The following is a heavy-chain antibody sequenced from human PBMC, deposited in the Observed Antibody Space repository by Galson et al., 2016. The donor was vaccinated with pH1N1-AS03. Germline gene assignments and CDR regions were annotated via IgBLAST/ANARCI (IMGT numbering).Heavy chain of an antibody. CDR2: IDRDSNTV. V-gene: IGHV3-9*01. Sequence: SLRLSCADSRFTFDGYALHWVRQAPGKGLEWVSGIDRDSNTVGYMDSVKGRFTISRDNAKNTLYLQMNSLRVEDTAVYYCARQDSSGYFHALDMWVQGTMVTVSS. D-gene: IGHD3-22*01. CDR1: RFTFDGYA. CDR3: ARQDSSGYFHALDM. J-gene: IGHJ3*02.